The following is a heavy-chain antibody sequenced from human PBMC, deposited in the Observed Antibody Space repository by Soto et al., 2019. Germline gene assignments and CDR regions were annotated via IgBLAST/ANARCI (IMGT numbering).Heavy chain of an antibody. J-gene: IGHJ4*02. V-gene: IGHV4-30-4*01. D-gene: IGHD2-15*01. Sequence: QVQLQESGPGLVKPSQTLSLTCTVSGGSISSGDYHWGWLRQPPGKGLEWIGYIYYSGSTYYNPSLKSRVTMSVDTSKNQFSLKLTPVTAADTAVYYCARVRRECSGGRCYPSRFDYWGQGTLVTVSS. CDR1: GGSISSGDYH. CDR2: IYYSGST. CDR3: ARVRRECSGGRCYPSRFDY.